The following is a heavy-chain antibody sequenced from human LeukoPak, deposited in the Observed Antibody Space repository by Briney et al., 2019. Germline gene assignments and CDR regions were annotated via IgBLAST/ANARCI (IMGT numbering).Heavy chain of an antibody. V-gene: IGHV4-59*01. D-gene: IGHD6-13*01. CDR1: GGSISSYY. J-gene: IGHJ5*02. CDR2: IYYSGST. CDR3: ARGLSGYSSSCYPRWWFDH. Sequence: PSETLSLTCTVSGGSISSYYWNWIRQPPGKGLEWIGYIYYSGSTNYNPSLKSRVTISVDTSKNQFSLKLSSVTAADTAVYYCARGLSGYSSSCYPRWWFDHWGQGTLVTVSS.